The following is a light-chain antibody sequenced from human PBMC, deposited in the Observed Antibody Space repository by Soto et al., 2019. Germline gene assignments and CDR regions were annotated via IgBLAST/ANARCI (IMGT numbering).Light chain of an antibody. CDR3: QQYNKWPPLT. CDR2: GAS. CDR1: QSVNSN. V-gene: IGKV3-15*01. J-gene: IGKJ4*01. Sequence: EVVMTQSPTTLSVSPGERATLSCRASQSVNSNLACYQQKPGQAPRLLIYGASTRATGIPARFSGSGSGTEFPLTISSLQSEDFAVYYCQQYNKWPPLTFGGGTKVAIK.